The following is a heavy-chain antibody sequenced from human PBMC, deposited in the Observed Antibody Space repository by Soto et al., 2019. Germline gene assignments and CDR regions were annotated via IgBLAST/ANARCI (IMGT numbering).Heavy chain of an antibody. CDR2: INPNSGGT. J-gene: IGHJ6*02. CDR3: ARGGGDILTGGYYYYGMDV. CDR1: GYTFTGYY. V-gene: IGHV1-2*02. Sequence: ASVKVSCKASGYTFTGYYMHWVRQAPGQGLEWMGWINPNSGGTNYAQKFQGRVTMTRDTSISTAYMELSRLRSDDTAVYYCARGGGDILTGGYYYYGMDVWAKGPRSPSP. D-gene: IGHD3-9*01.